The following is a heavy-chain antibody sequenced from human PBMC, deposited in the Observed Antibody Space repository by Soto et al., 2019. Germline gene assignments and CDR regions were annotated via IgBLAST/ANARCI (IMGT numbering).Heavy chain of an antibody. CDR2: IIPLFRTP. CDR3: ARHNDRLHLGGNYYHIPDV. Sequence: QVQLVQSGAEMKEPGSSVKVSCKTSGGTFSSSAISWLRQAPGQGLEWMGGIIPLFRTPDYAQKFQGRVTIAADESTSTAYMELSSLRSEDTALYYCARHNDRLHLGGNYYHIPDVWGQGTTITVSS. D-gene: IGHD4-4*01. V-gene: IGHV1-69*12. CDR1: GGTFSSSA. J-gene: IGHJ6*02.